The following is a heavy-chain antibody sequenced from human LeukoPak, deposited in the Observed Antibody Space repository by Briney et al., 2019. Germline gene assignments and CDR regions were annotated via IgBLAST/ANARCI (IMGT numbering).Heavy chain of an antibody. CDR3: ARDGNDSSGYYYNAFDI. CDR1: GGSISSSSYY. Sequence: SETLSLTCTVSGGSISSSSYYWGWIRQPPGKGLEWIGSIYYSGSTYYNPSLKSRVTISIDKSKNQFSLKLTSVTAADTAVYYCARDGNDSSGYYYNAFDIWGQGTMVTVSS. V-gene: IGHV4-39*07. J-gene: IGHJ3*02. D-gene: IGHD3-22*01. CDR2: IYYSGST.